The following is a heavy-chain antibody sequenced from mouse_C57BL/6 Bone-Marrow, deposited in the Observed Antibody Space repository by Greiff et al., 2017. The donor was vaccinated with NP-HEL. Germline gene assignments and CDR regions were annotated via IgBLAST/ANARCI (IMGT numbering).Heavy chain of an antibody. J-gene: IGHJ2*01. CDR2: INPSNGGT. D-gene: IGHD2-4*01. Sequence: QVQLQQPGTELVKPGASVKLSCKASGYTFTSYWMHWVKQRPGQGLEWIGNINPSNGGTNYNEKFKSKATLTVDKSSSTAYMQLSSLTSEDSAVYYCARRLGIYDYDVEDYYFDYWGQGTTLTVSS. CDR1: GYTFTSYW. CDR3: ARRLGIYDYDVEDYYFDY. V-gene: IGHV1-53*01.